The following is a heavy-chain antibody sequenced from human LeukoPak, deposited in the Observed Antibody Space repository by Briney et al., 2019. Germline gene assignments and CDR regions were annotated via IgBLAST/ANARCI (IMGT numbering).Heavy chain of an antibody. D-gene: IGHD3-3*01. CDR1: GFTFSAHS. Sequence: PGGSLRLSCAGSGFTFSAHSMNWVRQAPGRPPEWLSYISSTGSVYYAPSVQGRFAISRDNARDSLFLQMSGLRGEDTAVYYCARGFWCGPSGWGVAFDLWGQGTMVTVSS. CDR3: ARGFWCGPSGWGVAFDL. J-gene: IGHJ3*01. V-gene: IGHV3-69-1*01. CDR2: ISSTGSV.